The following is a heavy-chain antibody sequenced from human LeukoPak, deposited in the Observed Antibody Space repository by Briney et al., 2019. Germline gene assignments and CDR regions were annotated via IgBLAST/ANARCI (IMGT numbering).Heavy chain of an antibody. V-gene: IGHV3-7*01. CDR1: GFTFSSYW. J-gene: IGHJ2*01. D-gene: IGHD1-26*01. CDR2: IKQDGSEK. CDR3: ARVPPYSERSYWYFDL. Sequence: GGSLRLSCAASGFTFSSYWMSWVRLAPGKGLEWVANIKQDGSEKYYVDSVKGRFTISRDNAKNSLYLQMNSLRAEDTAVYYCARVPPYSERSYWYFDLWGRGTLVTVSS.